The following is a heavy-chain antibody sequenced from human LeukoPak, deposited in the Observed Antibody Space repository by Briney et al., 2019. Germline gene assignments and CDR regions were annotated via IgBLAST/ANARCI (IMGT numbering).Heavy chain of an antibody. CDR2: IGPSGYI. Sequence: GGSLRLSCTASGFTFSDYHMNWVRQAPGKGLEWVSSIGPSGYIFYADSVRGRFTTSRDNAKDSLDLQMNSLGDDDTAVYYCARAPYYYDYYGMDVWGQGTTVTVSS. V-gene: IGHV3-69-1*01. CDR1: GFTFSDYH. CDR3: ARAPYYYDYYGMDV. J-gene: IGHJ6*02.